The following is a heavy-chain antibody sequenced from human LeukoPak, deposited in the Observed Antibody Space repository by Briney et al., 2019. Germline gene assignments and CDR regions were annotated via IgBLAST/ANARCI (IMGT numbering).Heavy chain of an antibody. CDR2: MNPNSGNT. D-gene: IGHD6-13*01. Sequence: ASVKVSCKASGYTFTSYDINWVRQATGQGLEWMGWMNPNSGNTGYAQKFQGRVTMTRNTSISTAYMELSSLRSEDTAVYYCARGRQDSSWYGSTVRFDPWGQGTLVTVSS. CDR1: GYTFTSYD. J-gene: IGHJ5*02. CDR3: ARGRQDSSWYGSTVRFDP. V-gene: IGHV1-8*01.